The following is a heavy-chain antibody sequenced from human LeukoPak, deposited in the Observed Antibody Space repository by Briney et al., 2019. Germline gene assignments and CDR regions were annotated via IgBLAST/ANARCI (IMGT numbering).Heavy chain of an antibody. V-gene: IGHV5-51*01. CDR3: ACSYCSNTSCYFDY. CDR2: IYPGDSDT. Sequence: GXSLKISCKGSGSSFTNYWIGWVRQMPGKGLEGMGIIYPGDSDTRYSPSFQGQVTISADKSISTAYLQWSSLKASDTAMYYCACSYCSNTSCYFDYWGQGTLVTVSS. D-gene: IGHD2-2*01. CDR1: GSSFTNYW. J-gene: IGHJ4*02.